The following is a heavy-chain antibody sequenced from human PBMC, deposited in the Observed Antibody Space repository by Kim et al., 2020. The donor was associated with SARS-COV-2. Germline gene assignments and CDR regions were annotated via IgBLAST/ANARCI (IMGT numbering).Heavy chain of an antibody. CDR1: GYTFTSYA. V-gene: IGHV1-3*01. D-gene: IGHD1-26*01. J-gene: IGHJ4*02. CDR2: INAGNGNT. Sequence: ASVKVSCKASGYTFTSYAMHWVRQAPGQRLEWMGWINAGNGNTKYSQKFQGRVTITRDTSASTAYMELSSLRSEDTAVYYCARTPLPAGIVGATLFSRPYYFDYWGQGTLVTVSS. CDR3: ARTPLPAGIVGATLFSRPYYFDY.